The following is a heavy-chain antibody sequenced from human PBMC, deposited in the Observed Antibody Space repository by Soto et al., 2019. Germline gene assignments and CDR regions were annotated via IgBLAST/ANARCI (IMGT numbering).Heavy chain of an antibody. V-gene: IGHV4-34*01. Sequence: SETLSLTCAVYGGSFSGYYWSWIRQPPGKGLEWIGEINHSGSTNYNPSLKSRVTISVDTSKNQFSLKLSAVTAADTAVYYCARGGYCSGGSCHTTGMDVWGQGTTVTVSS. D-gene: IGHD2-15*01. CDR1: GGSFSGYY. CDR3: ARGGYCSGGSCHTTGMDV. J-gene: IGHJ6*02. CDR2: INHSGST.